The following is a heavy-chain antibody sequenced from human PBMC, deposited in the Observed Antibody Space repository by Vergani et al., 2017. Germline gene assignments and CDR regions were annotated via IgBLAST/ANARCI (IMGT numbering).Heavy chain of an antibody. CDR2: IYTSGST. Sequence: QVQLQESGPGLVKPSQTLSLTFPVPGGPISSGSYYWSWIRQPAGKGLEWIGRIYTSGSTNYNPPLKSRVTISVDTSKNQFSLKLSSVTAADTAVYYCARDSPYSYGYGGGYYFDYWGQGTLVTVSS. V-gene: IGHV4-61*02. J-gene: IGHJ4*02. CDR3: ARDSPYSYGYGGGYYFDY. D-gene: IGHD5-18*01. CDR1: GGPISSGSYY.